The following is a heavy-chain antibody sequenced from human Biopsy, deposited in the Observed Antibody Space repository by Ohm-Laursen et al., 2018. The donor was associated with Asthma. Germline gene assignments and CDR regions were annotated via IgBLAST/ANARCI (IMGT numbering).Heavy chain of an antibody. Sequence: GSSVKVSCKAPGDTFSNFAISWVRRAPGQGLEWLGGIMTVFGTTNYAQKFQGRVTITADESTSTAYMEVTSLRSEDTAIYYCARCQVGYSSGWSLLLKKIYYSGMDVWGQGTAVTVSS. CDR2: IMTVFGTT. V-gene: IGHV1-69*01. CDR1: GDTFSNFA. J-gene: IGHJ6*02. CDR3: ARCQVGYSSGWSLLLKKIYYSGMDV. D-gene: IGHD6-19*01.